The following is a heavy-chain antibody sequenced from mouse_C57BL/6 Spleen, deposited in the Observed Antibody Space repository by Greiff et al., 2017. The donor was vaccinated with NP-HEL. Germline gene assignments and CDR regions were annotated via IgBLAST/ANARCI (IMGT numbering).Heavy chain of an antibody. CDR3: ARSGIITTVVADY. J-gene: IGHJ2*01. D-gene: IGHD1-1*01. CDR2: IYPGDGDT. CDR1: GYAFSSSW. Sequence: QVQLKESGPELVKPGASVKISCKASGYAFSSSWMNWVKQRPGKGLEWIGRIYPGDGDTNYNGKFKGKATLTADKSSSTAYMQLSSLTSEDSAVYFCARSGIITTVVADYWGQGTTLTVSS. V-gene: IGHV1-82*01.